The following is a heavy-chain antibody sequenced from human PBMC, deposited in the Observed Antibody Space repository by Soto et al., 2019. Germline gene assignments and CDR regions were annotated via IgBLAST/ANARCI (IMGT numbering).Heavy chain of an antibody. D-gene: IGHD6-19*01. CDR3: ARGMAVAGFDY. Sequence: ASVKVSCKASGHTFTSYAMHWVRQAPGQRLEWMGWINAGNGNTKYSQKFQGRVTITRDTSASTAYMELSSLRSEDTAVYYCARGMAVAGFDYWGQGTLVTVSS. J-gene: IGHJ4*02. V-gene: IGHV1-3*01. CDR1: GHTFTSYA. CDR2: INAGNGNT.